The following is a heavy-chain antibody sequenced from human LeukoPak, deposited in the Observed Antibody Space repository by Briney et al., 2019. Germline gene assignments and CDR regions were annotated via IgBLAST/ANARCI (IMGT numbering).Heavy chain of an antibody. D-gene: IGHD3-3*01. V-gene: IGHV3-7*01. CDR1: GFTISSNW. J-gene: IGHJ4*02. CDR2: IKQDGGEK. Sequence: GGSLRLSCTASGFTISSNWMSWVRQAPGRGLEWVANIKQDGGEKYYVDSVKGRFTISRDNAKNSLYLQMNSLRAEDTAIYYCARGDFGVVTHFDYWGQGTLVTVSP. CDR3: ARGDFGVVTHFDY.